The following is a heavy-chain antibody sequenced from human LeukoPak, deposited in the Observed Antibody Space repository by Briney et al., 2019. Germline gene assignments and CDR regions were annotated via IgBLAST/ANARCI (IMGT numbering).Heavy chain of an antibody. Sequence: GASVKVSCKVSGYTLTELSMHWVRQAPGQGLEWMGGIIPIFGTANYAQKFQGRVTITADESTSTAYMELSSLRSEDTAVYYCASSVPGYSSGWYFVHWGQGTLVTVSS. D-gene: IGHD6-19*01. V-gene: IGHV1-69*13. J-gene: IGHJ4*02. CDR2: IIPIFGTA. CDR3: ASSVPGYSSGWYFVH. CDR1: GYTLTELS.